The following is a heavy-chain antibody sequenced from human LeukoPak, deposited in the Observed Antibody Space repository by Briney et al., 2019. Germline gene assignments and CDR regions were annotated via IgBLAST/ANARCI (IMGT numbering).Heavy chain of an antibody. Sequence: SGTLSLTCAVYGGSFSGYYWSWIRQPPGKGLEWIGEINHSGSTNYNPSLKSRVTISVDTSKNQFSLKLSSVTAADTAVYYCAVVPQRGYSYGHDYWGQGTLVTVSS. J-gene: IGHJ4*02. V-gene: IGHV4-34*01. D-gene: IGHD5-18*01. CDR2: INHSGST. CDR1: GGSFSGYY. CDR3: AVVPQRGYSYGHDY.